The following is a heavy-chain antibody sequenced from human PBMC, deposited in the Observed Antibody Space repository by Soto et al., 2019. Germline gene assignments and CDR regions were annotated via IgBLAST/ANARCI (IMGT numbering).Heavy chain of an antibody. CDR3: ASLPYDYICGSYRSKDPDYYYYYMDV. J-gene: IGHJ6*03. V-gene: IGHV4-59*08. D-gene: IGHD3-16*02. CDR2: IYYSGST. Sequence: SESLSLTCTVSGGSISSYYWSWIRQPPGKGLEWIGYIYYSGSTNYNPSLKSRVTISVDTSKNQFSLKLSTVTAADTAVYYCASLPYDYICGSYRSKDPDYYYYYMDVWGKGTTVNVSS. CDR1: GGSISSYY.